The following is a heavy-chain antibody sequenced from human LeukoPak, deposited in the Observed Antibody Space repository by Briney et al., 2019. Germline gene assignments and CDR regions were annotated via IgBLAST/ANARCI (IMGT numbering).Heavy chain of an antibody. CDR2: IYPGDSDT. CDR3: ARHSIPGYSSGWYGGWFDP. V-gene: IGHV5-51*01. Sequence: GESLKISCKGSGYSFTSYWIGWVRQMPGKGLEWMGIIYPGDSDTRYGPSFQGQVTISADKSISTAYLQWSSLKASDTAMYYCARHSIPGYSSGWYGGWFDPWGQGTLVTVSS. J-gene: IGHJ5*02. CDR1: GYSFTSYW. D-gene: IGHD6-19*01.